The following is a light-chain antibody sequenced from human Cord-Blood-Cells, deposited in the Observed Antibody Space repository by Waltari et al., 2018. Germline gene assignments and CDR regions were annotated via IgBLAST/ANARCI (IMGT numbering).Light chain of an antibody. V-gene: IGKV3-15*01. CDR2: GAS. Sequence: EIVMTQSPATLSVSPGERATLSCRASQSVSSNLAWYQQKPGQAPRLLIDGASTRATGIPARFSVSGSGTEFTLTISSLQSVDFAVYYCQQYNNWPPYTFGQGTKREIK. CDR1: QSVSSN. CDR3: QQYNNWPPYT. J-gene: IGKJ2*01.